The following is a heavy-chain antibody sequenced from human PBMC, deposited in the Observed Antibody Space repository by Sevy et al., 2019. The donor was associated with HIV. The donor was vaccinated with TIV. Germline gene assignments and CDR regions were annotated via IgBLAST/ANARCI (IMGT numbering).Heavy chain of an antibody. CDR3: AKSRYDGYNQLFDY. D-gene: IGHD5-12*01. Sequence: GGSLRLSCTASGFSFNSYDMNWVRQAPGKGLEWVSAISGSGGSTYYADSVKGRFTISRDNSKNTLYLQMNSLRAEDTAVYYCAKSRYDGYNQLFDYWGHGTLVTVSS. CDR2: ISGSGGST. J-gene: IGHJ4*01. CDR1: GFSFNSYD. V-gene: IGHV3-23*01.